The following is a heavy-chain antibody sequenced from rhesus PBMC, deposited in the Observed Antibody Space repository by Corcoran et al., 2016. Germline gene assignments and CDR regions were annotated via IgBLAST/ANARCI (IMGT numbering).Heavy chain of an antibody. V-gene: IGHV4S2*01. CDR2: IYGSDGNT. CDR3: ARESYTYYSDF. CDR1: GGPIRSHY. Sequence: QVQLQESGPGLVKPSETLPLTCDVSGGPIRSHYWNWIRPAHGKGLEWIGRIYGSDGNTDYNPSLKSRVTISMDTSKNQFSLRLNSMAAADTAVYYCARESYTYYSDFWGQGVLVTVSS. D-gene: IGHD1-44*02. J-gene: IGHJ4*01.